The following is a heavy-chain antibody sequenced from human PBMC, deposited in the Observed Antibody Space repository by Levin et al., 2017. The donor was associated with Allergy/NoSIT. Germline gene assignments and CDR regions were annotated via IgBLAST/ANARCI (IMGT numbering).Heavy chain of an antibody. CDR3: TINYGGNSVWYYYYGMDV. D-gene: IGHD4-23*01. V-gene: IGHV3-73*01. Sequence: LSLTCAASGFTFSGSAMHWVRQASGKGLEWVGRIRSKANSYATAYAASVKGRFTISRDDSKNTAYLQMNSLKTEDTAVYYCTINYGGNSVWYYYYGMDVWGQGTTVTVSS. CDR1: GFTFSGSA. CDR2: IRSKANSYAT. J-gene: IGHJ6*02.